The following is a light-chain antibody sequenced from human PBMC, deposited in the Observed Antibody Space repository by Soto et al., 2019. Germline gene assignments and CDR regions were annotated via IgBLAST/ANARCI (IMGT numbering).Light chain of an antibody. CDR1: QGINTF. Sequence: DTQLTQSPSFLSASVGDRVTITCRASQGINTFLAWYQQKPGKAPKVLIYDASRLHSGVPSRFSGSGSGTEFTLTINSLQPEDFATYFCQQLSTYSSFGGGTK. J-gene: IGKJ4*01. V-gene: IGKV1-9*01. CDR2: DAS. CDR3: QQLSTYSS.